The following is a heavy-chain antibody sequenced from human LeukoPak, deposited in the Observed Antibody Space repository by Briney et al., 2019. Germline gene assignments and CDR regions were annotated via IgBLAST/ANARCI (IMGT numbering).Heavy chain of an antibody. J-gene: IGHJ4*02. D-gene: IGHD3-10*01. Sequence: SETLSLTCAVYGGSFSGYYGSWIRQPPGKGLEWIGEINHSGSPNYNPSGKSRVTISVDTSKNQFSRKLRSVTAADTAVHYWASKWFGELPDYWGQGTLVTVSS. V-gene: IGHV4-34*01. CDR3: ASKWFGELPDY. CDR1: GGSFSGYY. CDR2: INHSGSP.